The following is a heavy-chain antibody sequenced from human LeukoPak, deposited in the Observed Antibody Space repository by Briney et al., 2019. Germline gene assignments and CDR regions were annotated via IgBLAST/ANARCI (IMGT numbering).Heavy chain of an antibody. CDR2: ISSSSSYI. J-gene: IGHJ4*02. V-gene: IGHV3-21*01. Sequence: PGGSLRLSCAASGFTFSSYSMNWVRQAPGKGLEWVSSISSSSSYIYYADSVKGRLTISKDNSKNTLYLQMNSLRAEDTAVYYCAKDLKYTTGWYFDYWGQGTLVTVSS. CDR3: AKDLKYTTGWYFDY. D-gene: IGHD6-19*01. CDR1: GFTFSSYS.